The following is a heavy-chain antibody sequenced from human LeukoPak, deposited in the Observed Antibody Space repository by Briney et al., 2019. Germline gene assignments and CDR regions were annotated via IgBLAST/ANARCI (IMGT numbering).Heavy chain of an antibody. V-gene: IGHV4-59*01. D-gene: IGHD3-22*01. CDR3: ARGPYYYDSSGYYYSYFDY. J-gene: IGHJ4*02. CDR1: GGSISSYY. CDR2: IYYTGST. Sequence: PSETLSLTCTVSGGSISSYYWSWIPQPPGKGLEWIGYIYYTGSTNYNPSLKSRVTISADTSKNQFSLKLGSVTAADTAVYYCARGPYYYDSSGYYYSYFDYWGQGTLVTVSS.